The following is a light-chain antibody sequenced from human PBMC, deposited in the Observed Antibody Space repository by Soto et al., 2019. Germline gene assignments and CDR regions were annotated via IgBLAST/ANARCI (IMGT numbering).Light chain of an antibody. CDR1: QNIGSW. J-gene: IGKJ1*01. V-gene: IGKV1-5*03. Sequence: DIQMTQSPSTLSASVGDRVTVTCRASQNIGSWVAWYQQKPGKAPNLLIYKASTLENGVPSRFSGTGSGTEFPRTISSLQPDDFATYYCQQYSPYSARTFGQGTKVEVK. CDR3: QQYSPYSART. CDR2: KAS.